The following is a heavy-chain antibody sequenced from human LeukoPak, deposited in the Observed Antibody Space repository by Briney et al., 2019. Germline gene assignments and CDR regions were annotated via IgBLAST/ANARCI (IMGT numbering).Heavy chain of an antibody. D-gene: IGHD4-23*01. J-gene: IGHJ4*02. V-gene: IGHV3-23*01. Sequence: GGSLRLSCAAPRFTFSTYGMSWVRQAPGKGLECVSALSGNGNTIYYADSVKGRFTISRDNSKNTLSLQMNSLRAEDTAVYYCAKALYGGHDYWGQGTLVTVSS. CDR3: AKALYGGHDY. CDR2: LSGNGNTI. CDR1: RFTFSTYG.